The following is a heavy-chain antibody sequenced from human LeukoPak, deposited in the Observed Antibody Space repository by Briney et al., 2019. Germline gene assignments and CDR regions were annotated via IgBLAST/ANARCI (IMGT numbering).Heavy chain of an antibody. CDR2: IYYSGSS. CDR3: TRGAGWLIDY. J-gene: IGHJ4*02. Sequence: SETLSLTCTVSGGSISSYYWSWIRQPPGKGLEWIGYIYYSGSSHYNPSLKSRVTISADTSKNQFSLKLNSMTTADTAVYYCTRGAGWLIDYWGQGILVTVSS. D-gene: IGHD3-16*01. CDR1: GGSISSYY. V-gene: IGHV4-59*01.